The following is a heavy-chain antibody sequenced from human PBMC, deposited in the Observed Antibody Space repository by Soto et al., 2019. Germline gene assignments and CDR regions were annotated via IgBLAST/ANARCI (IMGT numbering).Heavy chain of an antibody. CDR2: ISYDGSKK. J-gene: IGHJ4*02. Sequence: QVQLVESGGGVVQPGRSLRLSCAASGFSFSNNGMHWVRQAPGKGLEWVAIISYDGSKKYYADSVKGRFTISRDNSKNTLYLQMNSLRVEDTAVYYCAKDRVVSGLGEIDYWGQGTLVTVSS. D-gene: IGHD3-16*01. CDR1: GFSFSNNG. CDR3: AKDRVVSGLGEIDY. V-gene: IGHV3-30*18.